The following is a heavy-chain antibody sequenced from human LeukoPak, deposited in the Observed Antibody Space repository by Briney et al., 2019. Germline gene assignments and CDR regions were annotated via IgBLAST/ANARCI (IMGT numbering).Heavy chain of an antibody. V-gene: IGHV4-31*03. CDR2: IYYSGST. CDR3: ARVLSSGWYREEADY. J-gene: IGHJ4*02. Sequence: PSETLSLTCTVSGGSISSGGYYWTWIRQHPGKGLEWIGYIYYSGSTNYNPSLKSRVTISVDKSKNQFSLKLSSVTAADTAVYYCARVLSSGWYREEADYWGQGTLVTVSS. D-gene: IGHD6-19*01. CDR1: GGSISSGGYY.